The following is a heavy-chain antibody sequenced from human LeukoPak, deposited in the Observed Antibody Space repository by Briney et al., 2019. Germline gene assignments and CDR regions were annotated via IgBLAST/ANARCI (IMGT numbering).Heavy chain of an antibody. J-gene: IGHJ4*02. CDR1: VYSLSNAW. CDR3: TTAYQVLFVY. Sequence: PGGSLRLSCAASVYSLSNAWMSCGRQAPGEGVGWVARIKSKIEGGITNYTAPVTGRFTISSDDSKNTQFLQMNSRKAEDTVVYFWTTAYQVLFVYWREGTRVTVSS. D-gene: IGHD2-2*01. CDR2: IKSKIEGGIT. V-gene: IGHV3-15*01.